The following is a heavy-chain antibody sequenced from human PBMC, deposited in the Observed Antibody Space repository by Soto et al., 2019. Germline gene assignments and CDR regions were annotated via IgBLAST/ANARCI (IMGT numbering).Heavy chain of an antibody. D-gene: IGHD1-7*01. CDR2: IFHTAAT. J-gene: IGHJ4*02. Sequence: WINKPPGKGLEWLGHIFHTAATYQHPTLKSRLRMSVDTSKTQYSLNLSSVTATDTAVYSFARLHLGPTTNFDYWAQGTRVTVSS. CDR3: ARLHLGPTTNFDY. V-gene: IGHV4-39*01.